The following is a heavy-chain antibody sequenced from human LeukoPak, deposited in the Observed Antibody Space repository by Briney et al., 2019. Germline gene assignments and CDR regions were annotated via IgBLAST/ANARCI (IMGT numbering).Heavy chain of an antibody. CDR1: GFTFSSYA. CDR2: ISGSDGTT. V-gene: IGHV3-23*01. J-gene: IGHJ6*03. D-gene: IGHD3-10*01. CDR3: AKVRTRWTMVRGVPYMDV. Sequence: GGSLRLSCAASGFTFSSYAMSWVRQAPGKGLEWVSAISGSDGTTYYADSMKGRFTISRDNSKNTLYLQMNSLRAEDTAVYYCAKVRTRWTMVRGVPYMDVWGKGTTVTVSS.